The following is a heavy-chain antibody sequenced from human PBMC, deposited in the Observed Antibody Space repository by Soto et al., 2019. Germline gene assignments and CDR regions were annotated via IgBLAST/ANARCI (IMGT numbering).Heavy chain of an antibody. Sequence: SETLSLTCTVSGGSISSYYWSWIRQPPGKGLEWIGYIYYSGSTNYNPSLKSRVTISVDTSKSQFSLKLSSVTAADTAVYYCARDGGYSYGFPYHFDYWGQGTLVTVSS. CDR1: GGSISSYY. J-gene: IGHJ4*02. D-gene: IGHD5-18*01. CDR2: IYYSGST. V-gene: IGHV4-59*01. CDR3: ARDGGYSYGFPYHFDY.